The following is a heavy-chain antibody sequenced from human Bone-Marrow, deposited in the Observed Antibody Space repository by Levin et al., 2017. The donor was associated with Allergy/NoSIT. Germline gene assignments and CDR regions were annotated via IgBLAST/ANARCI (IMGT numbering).Heavy chain of an antibody. CDR2: MNPNSGNT. CDR3: ARGKTAAGIRAFDI. CDR1: GYTFTSYD. V-gene: IGHV1-8*01. J-gene: IGHJ3*02. D-gene: IGHD6-13*01. Sequence: ASVKVSCKASGYTFTSYDINWVRQATGQGLEWMGWMNPNSGNTGYAQKFQGRVTMTRNTSISTAYMELSSLRSEDTAVYYCARGKTAAGIRAFDIWGQGTMVTVSS.